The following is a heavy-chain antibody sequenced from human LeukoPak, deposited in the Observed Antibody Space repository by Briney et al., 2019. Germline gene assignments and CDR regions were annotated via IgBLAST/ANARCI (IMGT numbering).Heavy chain of an antibody. D-gene: IGHD3-10*01. V-gene: IGHV3-7*01. CDR3: ARAPSLWFGELATKIRDY. Sequence: GGSLRLSCAASGFTFSSYWMSWVRQTPGKGLEWVANIKQDGSEKYYVDSVKGRFTISRDNAKNSLYLQMNSLRAEDTAVYYCARAPSLWFGELATKIRDYWGQGTLVTVSS. CDR1: GFTFSSYW. CDR2: IKQDGSEK. J-gene: IGHJ4*02.